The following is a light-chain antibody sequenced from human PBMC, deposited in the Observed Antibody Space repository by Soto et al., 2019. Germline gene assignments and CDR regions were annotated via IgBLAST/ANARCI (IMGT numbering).Light chain of an antibody. V-gene: IGLV2-14*03. CDR2: GVT. J-gene: IGLJ1*01. CDR3: SSFTSNRIYV. Sequence: QSVLTQPTSVSGSPGQSITITCTVNHNDIGTYDYVSWYQQHPGRAPRLLIHGVTTRPSGISGRFSASKSGLTASLTIPGLQPEDEADYYCSSFTSNRIYVFGPGTKVTVL. CDR1: HNDIGTYDY.